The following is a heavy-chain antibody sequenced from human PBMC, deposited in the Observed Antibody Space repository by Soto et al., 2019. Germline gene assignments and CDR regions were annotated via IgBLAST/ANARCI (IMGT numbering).Heavy chain of an antibody. D-gene: IGHD3-9*01. V-gene: IGHV3-23*01. Sequence: GGSLRLPCAASGFTFSSYAMSWVRQAPGKGLEWVSAISGSGGSTYYADSVKGRFTISRDNSKNTLYLQMNSLRAEDTAVYYCAKADYDILTGSWYYFDYWGQGTLVTVSS. J-gene: IGHJ4*02. CDR3: AKADYDILTGSWYYFDY. CDR1: GFTFSSYA. CDR2: ISGSGGST.